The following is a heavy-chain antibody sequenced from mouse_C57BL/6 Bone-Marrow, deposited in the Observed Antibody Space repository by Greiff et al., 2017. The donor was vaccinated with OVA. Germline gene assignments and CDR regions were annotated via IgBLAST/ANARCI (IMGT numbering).Heavy chain of an antibody. CDR1: GYTFTNYW. CDR3: ARRYSNYGYAMDY. CDR2: IYPGSGST. V-gene: IGHV1-55*01. J-gene: IGHJ4*01. D-gene: IGHD2-5*01. Sequence: QVQLQQPGAELVKPGASVKMSCKASGYTFTNYWITWVKQRPGQGLEWIGDIYPGSGSTNYNEKFKSKATLTVDTSSSTAYMQLSSLTSEDSAVDYCARRYSNYGYAMDYWGQGTSVTVSS.